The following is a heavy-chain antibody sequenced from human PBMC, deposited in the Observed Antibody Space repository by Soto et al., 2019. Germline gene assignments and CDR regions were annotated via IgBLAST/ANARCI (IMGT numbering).Heavy chain of an antibody. CDR2: INCSATT. D-gene: IGHD2-8*01. J-gene: IGHJ5*02. CDR1: GGSVTTY. Sequence: QVQLQESGPGLVKASETLSLTCPVSGGSVTTYWGWIRQPPGKGLEWIGYINCSATTKYNSSLKSRVPISVDTSKTQVSLSLRSVTAADTAVYYCAASYCSDGVSCNWFDPWGQGILVIVSS. CDR3: AASYCSDGVSCNWFDP. V-gene: IGHV4-59*02.